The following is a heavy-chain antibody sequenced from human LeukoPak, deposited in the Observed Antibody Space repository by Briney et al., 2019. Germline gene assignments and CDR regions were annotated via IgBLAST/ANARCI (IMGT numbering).Heavy chain of an antibody. J-gene: IGHJ3*02. Sequence: GGSLRLSCAASGFTFSSYGMHWVRQAPGKGLEWVAVIWYDGSNKYYADSVKGRFTISRDNSKNTLYLQMNSLRAEDTAVYYCAREALSDSSGYYYPDAFDIWGQGTMVTVSS. D-gene: IGHD3-22*01. CDR1: GFTFSSYG. V-gene: IGHV3-33*01. CDR2: IWYDGSNK. CDR3: AREALSDSSGYYYPDAFDI.